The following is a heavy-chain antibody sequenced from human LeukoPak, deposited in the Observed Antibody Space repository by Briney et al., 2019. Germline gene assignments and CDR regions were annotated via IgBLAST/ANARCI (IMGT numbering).Heavy chain of an antibody. J-gene: IGHJ4*02. Sequence: SETLSLTCTVSGGSISRGDYYWSWIRQHPGKGLEWIGNIYYSGSTYYNPSLKSRVTISVDTSKSQFSLKLSSVTAADTAVYYCAREGYDRSYYYHLDFWGQGTLVTVSS. D-gene: IGHD3-22*01. CDR3: AREGYDRSYYYHLDF. V-gene: IGHV4-31*03. CDR1: GGSISRGDYY. CDR2: IYYSGST.